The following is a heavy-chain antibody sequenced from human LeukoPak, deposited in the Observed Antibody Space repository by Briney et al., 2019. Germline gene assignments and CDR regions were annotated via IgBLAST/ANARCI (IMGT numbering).Heavy chain of an antibody. D-gene: IGHD6-19*01. CDR2: IYYSGST. CDR3: ARDSSGSYFDY. V-gene: IGHV4-31*03. Sequence: SETLSLTCIVSGGSISSGGYYWSWIRQHPGKGLEWIGYIYYSGSTYYNPSLKSRVTISVDTSKNQFSLKLSSVTAADTAVYYCARDSSGSYFDYWGQGTLVAVSS. J-gene: IGHJ4*02. CDR1: GGSISSGGYY.